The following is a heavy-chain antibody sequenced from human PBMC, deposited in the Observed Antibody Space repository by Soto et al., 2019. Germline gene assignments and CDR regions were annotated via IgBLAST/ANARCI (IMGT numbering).Heavy chain of an antibody. J-gene: IGHJ5*02. CDR1: GFTFSSYD. D-gene: IGHD3-3*01. Sequence: EVQLVESGGGLVQRGGSLRLSCAASGFTFSSYDMHWVRQATGKGLEWVSAIGTAGDTYYPGSVKGRFTISRENAKNSLYLQMNSLRAGDTAGYYCARASLAWSLDPWGQGTLVTVSS. V-gene: IGHV3-13*04. CDR3: ARASLAWSLDP. CDR2: IGTAGDT.